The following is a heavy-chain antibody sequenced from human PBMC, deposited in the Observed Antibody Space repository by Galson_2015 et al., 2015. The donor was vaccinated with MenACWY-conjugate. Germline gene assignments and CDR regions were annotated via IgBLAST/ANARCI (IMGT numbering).Heavy chain of an antibody. CDR2: IYYSGST. V-gene: IGHV4-31*03. Sequence: TLSLTCTVSGGSISSGGYYWSWIRQHPGKGLEWIGYIYYSGSTYYNPSLKSRVTVSVDTSKNQFSLKLSSVTAADTAVYYCAKWGDRAFDIWGQGTMVTVSS. D-gene: IGHD2-21*02. CDR3: AKWGDRAFDI. J-gene: IGHJ3*02. CDR1: GGSISSGGYY.